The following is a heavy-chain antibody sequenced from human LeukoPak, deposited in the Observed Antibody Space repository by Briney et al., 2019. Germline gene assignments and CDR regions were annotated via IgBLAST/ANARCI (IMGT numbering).Heavy chain of an antibody. CDR2: ISYDGSNK. D-gene: IGHD3-10*01. Sequence: GGSLRLSCADSGFSFSSYSMNWARQAPGKGLEWVAVISYDGSNKYYADSVKGRFTISRDNSKNTLYLQMNSLRAEDTAVYYCAKVSDRFMVRGLDYWGQGTLVTVSS. CDR1: GFSFSSYS. V-gene: IGHV3-30*18. J-gene: IGHJ4*02. CDR3: AKVSDRFMVRGLDY.